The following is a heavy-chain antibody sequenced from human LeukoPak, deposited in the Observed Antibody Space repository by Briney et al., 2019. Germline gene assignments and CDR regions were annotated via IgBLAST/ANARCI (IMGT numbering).Heavy chain of an antibody. V-gene: IGHV4-31*03. D-gene: IGHD5-24*01. CDR3: ARVLVEMATSNFDY. Sequence: PSQTLSLTCTVSGGSISSGGYYWSWIRQHPGKGLEWIGYIYYSGSTYYNPSLKSRVTIPVDTSKNQFSLKLSSVTAADTAVYYCARVLVEMATSNFDYWGQGTLVTVSS. J-gene: IGHJ4*02. CDR1: GGSISSGGYY. CDR2: IYYSGST.